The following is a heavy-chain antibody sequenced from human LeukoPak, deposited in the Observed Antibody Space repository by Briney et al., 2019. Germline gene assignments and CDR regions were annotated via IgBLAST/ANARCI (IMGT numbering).Heavy chain of an antibody. J-gene: IGHJ5*02. CDR3: ATLPSETYYYGSGSYLNWFDP. CDR2: ISSSGSTI. V-gene: IGHV3-48*03. Sequence: GGSLRLSCAASGFTFSSYEMNWVRQAPGKGLEWVSYISSSGSTIYYADSVKGRFTISRDNAKNSLYLQMNGLRAEDTAVYYCATLPSETYYYGSGSYLNWFDPWGQGTLVTVSS. D-gene: IGHD3-10*01. CDR1: GFTFSSYE.